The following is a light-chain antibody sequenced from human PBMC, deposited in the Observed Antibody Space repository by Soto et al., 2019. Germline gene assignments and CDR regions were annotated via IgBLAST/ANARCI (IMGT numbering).Light chain of an antibody. Sequence: QSALTQPRSVSGSPGQSVTISCTGTSSDVGGYNYVSWYQQHPGKAPKLMIYDVSKRPSGVPDRFSGSKSGNTASLTFSGLQAEDEADYYCCSYAGSYTDYVFGTGTKLTVL. CDR1: SSDVGGYNY. CDR3: CSYAGSYTDYV. J-gene: IGLJ1*01. V-gene: IGLV2-11*01. CDR2: DVS.